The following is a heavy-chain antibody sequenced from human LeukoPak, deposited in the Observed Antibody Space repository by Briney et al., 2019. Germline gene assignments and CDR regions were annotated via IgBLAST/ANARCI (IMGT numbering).Heavy chain of an antibody. CDR3: AGGYSYGNNWFDP. V-gene: IGHV3-30*04. J-gene: IGHJ5*02. CDR2: ISYDGSNK. Sequence: GRSLRLSCAASGFTFSSYAMHWVRQAPGKGLEWVAVISYDGSNKYYADSVKGRFTISRDSSKNTLCLQMNSLRAEDTAVYYCAGGYSYGNNWFDPWGQGTLVTVSS. D-gene: IGHD5-18*01. CDR1: GFTFSSYA.